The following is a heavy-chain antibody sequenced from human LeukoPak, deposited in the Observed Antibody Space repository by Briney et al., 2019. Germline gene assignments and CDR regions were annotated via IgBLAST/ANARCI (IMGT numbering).Heavy chain of an antibody. V-gene: IGHV4-4*09. CDR1: GDSISGYY. CDR2: IHTTENT. CDR3: ARPSFGNLLRERLGYLGS. Sequence: SETLSLTCTVSGDSISGYYWNWIRQTPGKGLEWIGNIHTTENTRYNPSLKDRALFSLDSSRNQVTLNLTSLTAADTAAYFCARPSFGNLLRERLGYLGSWGQGILVTVAS. J-gene: IGHJ4*02. D-gene: IGHD1-26*01.